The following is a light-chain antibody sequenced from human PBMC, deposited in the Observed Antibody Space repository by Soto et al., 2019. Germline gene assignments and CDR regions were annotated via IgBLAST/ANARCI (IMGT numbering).Light chain of an antibody. Sequence: QSALTQPPSASGSPGQSVTISCTGTSSDVGGYNYVSWYQQHPGRAPKLMIYEVSERPSGVPDRFSGSKSSNTASLTVSGLQAEDEADYYCSSYSTTTTLVFGSGTKVTVL. V-gene: IGLV2-8*01. CDR1: SSDVGGYNY. J-gene: IGLJ1*01. CDR3: SSYSTTTTLV. CDR2: EVS.